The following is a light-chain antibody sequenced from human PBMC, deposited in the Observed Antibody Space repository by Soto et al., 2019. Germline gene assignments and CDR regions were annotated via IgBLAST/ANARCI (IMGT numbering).Light chain of an antibody. CDR2: SNY. CDR1: SSNIESNT. CDR3: QSYESSLSGYV. J-gene: IGLJ1*01. V-gene: IGLV1-44*01. Sequence: QSVLTQPPSASGTPGQRVTISCSGSSSNIESNTVTWYQQLPGTAPKLVIYSNYDRPSGVPDRFSGSTSGTSASLVIRGLQSEDEADYYCQSYESSLSGYVFGNGTKVTVL.